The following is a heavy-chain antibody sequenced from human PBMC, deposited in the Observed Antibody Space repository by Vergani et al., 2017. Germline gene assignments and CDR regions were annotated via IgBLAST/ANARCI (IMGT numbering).Heavy chain of an antibody. J-gene: IGHJ4*02. CDR3: AKNRGDSSSPTVPVLDY. CDR2: IRYDGSNT. CDR1: GFTFSSYG. V-gene: IGHV3-30*02. Sequence: QVQLVESGGGVVQPGGSLRLSCAASGFTFSSYGMDWVRQAPGKGLEWVAFIRYDGSNTYYADSVKGRFTISRDNSKNTLYLQMNSLRAEDTAVYFCAKNRGDSSSPTVPVLDYWGQGTLVTVSS. D-gene: IGHD6-13*01.